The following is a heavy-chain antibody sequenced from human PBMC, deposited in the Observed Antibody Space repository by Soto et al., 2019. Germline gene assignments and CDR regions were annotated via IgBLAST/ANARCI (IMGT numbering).Heavy chain of an antibody. CDR2: ISYDGSNK. Sequence: QVQLVESGGGVVQPGRSLRLSCAASGFTFSSYGMHWVRQPPGKGLEWVAVISYDGSNKYYADSVKGRFTISRDNSKNTLYLQMNSLRAEDTAVYYCAKAYSYGYEDWFDPWGQGTLVTVSS. D-gene: IGHD5-18*01. V-gene: IGHV3-30*18. J-gene: IGHJ5*02. CDR1: GFTFSSYG. CDR3: AKAYSYGYEDWFDP.